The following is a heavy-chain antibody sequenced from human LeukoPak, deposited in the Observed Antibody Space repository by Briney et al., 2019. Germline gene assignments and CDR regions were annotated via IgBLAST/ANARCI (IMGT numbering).Heavy chain of an antibody. D-gene: IGHD3-10*01. CDR1: GFPFSSYW. Sequence: PPGGSLRLSCAASGFPFSSYWMTWVRQAPGKGLEWVANIKQDGGEKYYVDSVKGRFTISRDKAKNSVYLQMNSLRAEDTAAYYCAREDYYGSGNYVAWGGPFDVWGQGTTVTVSS. V-gene: IGHV3-7*01. CDR3: AREDYYGSGNYVAWGGPFDV. J-gene: IGHJ3*01. CDR2: IKQDGGEK.